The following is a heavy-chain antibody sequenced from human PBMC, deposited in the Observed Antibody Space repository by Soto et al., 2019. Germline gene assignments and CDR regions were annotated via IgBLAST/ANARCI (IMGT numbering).Heavy chain of an antibody. CDR3: ATHGVETPKGRRGWFDP. J-gene: IGHJ5*02. CDR2: VYHSGGA. Sequence: VQLQESGPGLVKPSGTLSLTCNVSGVSISGSNWWRWVRQSPGKGLEWIGEVYHSGGANYNPSCKSRVITSVAKSTNQFSLQLSSVTAADTAIYYCATHGVETPKGRRGWFDPGGQGTLVTVSS. CDR1: GVSISGSNW. D-gene: IGHD2-21*02. V-gene: IGHV4-4*02.